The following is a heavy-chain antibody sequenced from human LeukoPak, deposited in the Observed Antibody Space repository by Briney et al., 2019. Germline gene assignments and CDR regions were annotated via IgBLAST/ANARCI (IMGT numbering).Heavy chain of an antibody. CDR3: ARENTNYDILTGSISNWFDP. CDR1: GYTFTSYG. CDR2: ISGYNGNT. V-gene: IGHV1-18*01. J-gene: IGHJ5*02. Sequence: ASVKVSCKASGYTFTSYGVSWVRQAPGQGLEWMGWISGYNGNTNYAQKLQGRVTMTTDTSTSTAYKELRSLRSDDTAVYYCARENTNYDILTGSISNWFDPWGQGTLVTVSS. D-gene: IGHD3-9*01.